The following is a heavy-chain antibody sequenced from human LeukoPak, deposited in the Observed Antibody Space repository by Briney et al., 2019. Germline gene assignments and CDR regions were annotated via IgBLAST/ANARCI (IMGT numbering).Heavy chain of an antibody. D-gene: IGHD1-7*01. Sequence: PGGSLRLSCAASGFTFDDYGMSWVRHAPGKGLEWVSGINWNGGSTGYADSVKGRFTISRDNAENSLYLQMNSLRAEDTALYYCAKFGITGTTSAFDIWGQGTMVTVSS. CDR3: AKFGITGTTSAFDI. CDR2: INWNGGST. CDR1: GFTFDDYG. J-gene: IGHJ3*02. V-gene: IGHV3-20*04.